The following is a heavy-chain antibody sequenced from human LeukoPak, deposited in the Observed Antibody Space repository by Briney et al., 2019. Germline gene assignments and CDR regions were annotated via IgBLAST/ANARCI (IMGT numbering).Heavy chain of an antibody. D-gene: IGHD1-26*01. CDR3: ARVTATPNYYGMDV. CDR1: GGSINSGGYY. Sequence: SETLSLTCTVSGGSINSGGYYWNWIRQPAGKGLEWIGRFHASGSTNYKSSLKSRVTMSQDTSKNQFSLKLTSVTAADTAVYYCARVTATPNYYGMDVWGQGTTVTVSS. CDR2: FHASGST. V-gene: IGHV4-61*02. J-gene: IGHJ6*02.